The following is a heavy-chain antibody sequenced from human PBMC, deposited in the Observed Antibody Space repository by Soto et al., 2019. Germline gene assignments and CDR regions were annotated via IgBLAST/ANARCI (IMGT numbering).Heavy chain of an antibody. J-gene: IGHJ4*02. D-gene: IGHD2-15*01. CDR2: IYYSGST. Sequence: PSETVSLTCTVSGGSISSYYWSWIRQPPGKGLEWIGYIYYSGSTNYNPSLKSRVTISVDTSKNQFSLKLSSVTAADTAVYYCARVRYCSGGSCHPLDYWGQGTLVTVSS. CDR1: GGSISSYY. V-gene: IGHV4-59*01. CDR3: ARVRYCSGGSCHPLDY.